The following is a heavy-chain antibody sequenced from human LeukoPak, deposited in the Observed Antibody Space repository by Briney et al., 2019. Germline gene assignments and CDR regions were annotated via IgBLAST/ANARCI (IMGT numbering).Heavy chain of an antibody. Sequence: GGSLRLSCAASGFTFSNYGMHWVRQAPGKGLEWVAVISYDGSNKYYMDSVKGRFTISRDNSKSTLYLQMNGLRAEDTAVYYCARDNGGIKRDYYYYMDVWGKGTTVTVSS. J-gene: IGHJ6*03. CDR2: ISYDGSNK. V-gene: IGHV3-30*03. D-gene: IGHD2-8*01. CDR3: ARDNGGIKRDYYYYMDV. CDR1: GFTFSNYG.